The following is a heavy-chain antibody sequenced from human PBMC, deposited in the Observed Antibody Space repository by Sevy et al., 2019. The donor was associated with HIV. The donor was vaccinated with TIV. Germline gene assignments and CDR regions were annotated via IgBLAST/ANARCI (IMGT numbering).Heavy chain of an antibody. V-gene: IGHV3-74*01. CDR3: TRVRSAITTGCANLFDP. CDR1: GFTFRNYW. Sequence: GGSLRLSCAASGFTFRNYWMHWVRQAPGKGLVWVSRINSDGSSTSYADSVKGRFTISRDNAKNTLYLQMNSLRAEDTALYYCTRVRSAITTGCANLFDPWGQGTLVTVSS. J-gene: IGHJ5*02. D-gene: IGHD2-8*02. CDR2: INSDGSST.